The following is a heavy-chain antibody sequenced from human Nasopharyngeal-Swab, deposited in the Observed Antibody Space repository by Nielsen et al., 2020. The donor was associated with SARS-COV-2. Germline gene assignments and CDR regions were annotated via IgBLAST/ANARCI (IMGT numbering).Heavy chain of an antibody. CDR3: ARAMTRGLALLDY. J-gene: IGHJ4*02. Sequence: SVKVSCKASGGTFSSYAISWVRQAPGQGLEWMGGIIPIFGTANYAQKFQGRVTIIADESTSTAYMELSSLRSEDTAVYYCARAMTRGLALLDYWGQGTLVTVSS. V-gene: IGHV1-69*13. CDR1: GGTFSSYA. D-gene: IGHD4-11*01. CDR2: IIPIFGTA.